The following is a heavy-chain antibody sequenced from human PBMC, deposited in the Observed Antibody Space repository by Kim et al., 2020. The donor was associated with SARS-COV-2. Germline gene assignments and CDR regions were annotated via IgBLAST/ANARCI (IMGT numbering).Heavy chain of an antibody. CDR1: GFTFSSYG. CDR2: ISYDGSNK. V-gene: IGHV3-30*18. Sequence: GGSLRLSCAASGFTFSSYGMHWVRQAPGKGLEWVAVISYDGSNKYYADSVKGRFTISRDNSKNTLYLQMNSLRAEDTAVYYCAKDHYYDILTGYYYYGM. CDR3: AKDHYYDILTGYYYYGM. D-gene: IGHD3-9*01. J-gene: IGHJ6*01.